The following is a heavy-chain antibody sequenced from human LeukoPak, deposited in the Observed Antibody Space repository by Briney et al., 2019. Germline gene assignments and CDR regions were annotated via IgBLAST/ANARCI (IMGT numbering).Heavy chain of an antibody. Sequence: GAALQTSCKGSGSSFTSYWIGWVRPMPGKGLEWMGIIYPGDSDTRYSPSFQGQVTISADKSISTAYLQWSSLKASDTAMYYWARLYSSGYYSIWGQGTLVTASS. CDR2: IYPGDSDT. V-gene: IGHV5-51*01. CDR3: ARLYSSGYYSI. J-gene: IGHJ4*02. CDR1: GSSFTSYW. D-gene: IGHD3-22*01.